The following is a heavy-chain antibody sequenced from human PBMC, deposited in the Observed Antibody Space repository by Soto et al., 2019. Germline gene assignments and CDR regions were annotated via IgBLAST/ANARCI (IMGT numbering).Heavy chain of an antibody. D-gene: IGHD6-19*01. CDR1: GFTFDDYG. CDR2: INWNGGST. CDR3: ARYSSGWSNYYYYYMDV. J-gene: IGHJ6*03. V-gene: IGHV3-20*01. Sequence: GGSLRLSCAASGFTFDDYGMSWVRQAPGKGLEWVSGINWNGGSTGYADSVKGRFTISRDNAKNSLYLQMNSLRAEDTALYHCARYSSGWSNYYYYYMDVWGKGATVTVSS.